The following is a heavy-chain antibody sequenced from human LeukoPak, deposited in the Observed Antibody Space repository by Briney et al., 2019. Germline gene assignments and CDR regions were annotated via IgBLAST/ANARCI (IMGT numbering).Heavy chain of an antibody. CDR1: GGSISSYY. D-gene: IGHD2-15*01. CDR2: LYYSRST. CDR3: ARHSPLLCSGGSCYPTDY. J-gene: IGHJ4*02. Sequence: SETLSLTCTVSGGSISSYYCSCVRQPPRKGLEWIGYLYYSRSTLYNPSLKSRVTMSLDTSKNQFYLKLSSVTAADTAVYYCARHSPLLCSGGSCYPTDYWGQEALVTVSS. V-gene: IGHV4-59*08.